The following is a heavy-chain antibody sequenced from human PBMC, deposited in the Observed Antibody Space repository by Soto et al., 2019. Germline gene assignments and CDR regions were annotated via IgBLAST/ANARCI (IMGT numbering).Heavy chain of an antibody. CDR1: GFTFSDYY. J-gene: IGHJ6*03. CDR2: ISATSSFT. Sequence: QVHLVESGGGLVKPGGSLRLSCAASGFTFSDYYMNWIRQAPGKGLEWVSYISATSSFTRYADSVKGRFTISRDNAKNSLSLEMNSLRDDDTAGYYGAKSLGHCSGATCSMDVWGKGTTVTVAS. V-gene: IGHV3-11*05. D-gene: IGHD2-15*01. CDR3: AKSLGHCSGATCSMDV.